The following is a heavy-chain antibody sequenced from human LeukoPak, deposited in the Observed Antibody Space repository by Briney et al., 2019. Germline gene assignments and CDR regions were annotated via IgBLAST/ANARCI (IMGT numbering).Heavy chain of an antibody. J-gene: IGHJ4*02. CDR2: ISGSGGST. D-gene: IGHD2-2*01. CDR1: GFTFSSYA. Sequence: PGGSLRLSCAASGFTFSSYAMSWVRQAPGKGLEWVSVISGSGGSTYYADSVKGRFTISRDNSKNTLYLQMNSLRAEDTAVYYCAETDIVVRPAPYYFDYWGQGTLVTVSS. V-gene: IGHV3-23*01. CDR3: AETDIVVRPAPYYFDY.